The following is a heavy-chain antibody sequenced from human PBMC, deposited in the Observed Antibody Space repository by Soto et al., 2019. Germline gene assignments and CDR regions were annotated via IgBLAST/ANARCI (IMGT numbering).Heavy chain of an antibody. Sequence: SETLSLTCTVSGASMSSSLYYWGWIRQPPGKGLDWIGTIFYSGTTYYNPSLESRITIFIDKSKNQFSLKLSSVTAADTAVYYCATSGGSLHNWFDPWGHGTLVTVSS. CDR2: IFYSGTT. CDR1: GASMSSSLYY. J-gene: IGHJ5*02. CDR3: ATSGGSLHNWFDP. D-gene: IGHD2-15*01. V-gene: IGHV4-39*01.